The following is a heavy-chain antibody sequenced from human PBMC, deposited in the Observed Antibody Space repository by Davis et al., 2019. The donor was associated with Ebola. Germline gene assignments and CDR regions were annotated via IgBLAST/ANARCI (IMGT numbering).Heavy chain of an antibody. Sequence: GGSRRPSWPPAGSTSIDHSTTWTRQTPGNGLEWVSYISCTGSVISCADSVTGRFTISRDNAKNSLFLQMNSLRGEDTAVYYCARDMNWNYDYWGQGTLVTVSS. J-gene: IGHJ4*02. CDR2: ISCTGSVI. D-gene: IGHD1-7*01. CDR3: ARDMNWNYDY. V-gene: IGHV3-11*04. CDR1: GSTSIDHS.